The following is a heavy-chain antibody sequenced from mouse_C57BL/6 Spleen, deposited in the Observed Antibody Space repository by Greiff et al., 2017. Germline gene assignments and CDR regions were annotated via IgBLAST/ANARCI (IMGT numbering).Heavy chain of an antibody. CDR3: ARGGNYVDY. Sequence: DVKLQESGPGMVKPSQSLSLTCTVTGYSITSGYDWHWIRHFPGNKLEWMGYISYSGSTNYNPSLKSRISITDDTSKNHFFLKLNSVTTEDTATYYCARGGNYVDYWGQGTTLTVSS. V-gene: IGHV3-1*01. CDR1: GYSITSGYD. J-gene: IGHJ2*01. CDR2: ISYSGST.